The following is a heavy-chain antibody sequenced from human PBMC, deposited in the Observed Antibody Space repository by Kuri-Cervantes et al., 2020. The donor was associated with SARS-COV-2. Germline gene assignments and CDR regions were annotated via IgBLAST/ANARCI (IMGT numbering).Heavy chain of an antibody. J-gene: IGHJ4*02. Sequence: ASVKVSCKASGYTFTSYGISWVRQAPGQGLEWMGIINPSGSGTRYPQRFQGRVTMTRDTSTSTVYMELSSLTSEDMAVYFCVVGFFSSRKWDYWGQGTLVTVSS. CDR3: VVGFFSSRKWDY. CDR2: INPSGSGT. V-gene: IGHV1-46*01. CDR1: GYTFTSYG. D-gene: IGHD2-15*01.